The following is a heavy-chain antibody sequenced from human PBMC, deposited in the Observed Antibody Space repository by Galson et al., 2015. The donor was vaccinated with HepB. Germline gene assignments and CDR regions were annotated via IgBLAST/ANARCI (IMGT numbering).Heavy chain of an antibody. CDR3: AKRLDSGSYPRNFDY. J-gene: IGHJ4*02. CDR2: ISSSSSTI. D-gene: IGHD1-26*01. CDR1: GFTFSSYS. Sequence: SLRLSCAASGFTFSSYSMNWVRQAPGKGLEWVSYISSSSSTIYYADSVKGRFTISRDNAKNSLYLQMNSLRDEDTAVYYCAKRLDSGSYPRNFDYWGQGTLVTVSS. V-gene: IGHV3-48*02.